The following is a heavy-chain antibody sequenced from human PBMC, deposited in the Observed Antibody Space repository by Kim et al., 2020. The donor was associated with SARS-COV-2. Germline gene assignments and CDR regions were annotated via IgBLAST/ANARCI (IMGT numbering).Heavy chain of an antibody. Sequence: RVTISVDTSKNQFSLKLSSVTAADTAVYYCARHRGGSSWYEPQTAHLFDYWGQGTLVTVSS. CDR3: ARHRGGSSWYEPQTAHLFDY. J-gene: IGHJ4*02. V-gene: IGHV4-39*01. D-gene: IGHD6-13*01.